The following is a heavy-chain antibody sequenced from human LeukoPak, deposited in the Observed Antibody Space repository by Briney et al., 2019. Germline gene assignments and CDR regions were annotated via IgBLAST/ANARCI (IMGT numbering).Heavy chain of an antibody. Sequence: SETLSLTCAVYGESFSGYFWSWISQPPPRGLEWMGEINHCGSTNYNPSHKSRVTISVDTSKNQFSLQLSSETAADTAVYYCARNVLGYSGYGHYYYYYMDVWGKGTTVTVSS. V-gene: IGHV4-34*01. CDR3: ARNVLGYSGYGHYYYYYMDV. D-gene: IGHD5-12*01. J-gene: IGHJ6*03. CDR1: GESFSGYF. CDR2: INHCGST.